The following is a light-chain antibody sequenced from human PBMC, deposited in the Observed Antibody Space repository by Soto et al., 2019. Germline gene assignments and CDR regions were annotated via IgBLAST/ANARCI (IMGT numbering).Light chain of an antibody. CDR2: DAS. CDR1: QNVRSY. CDR3: QQRSNWPGT. V-gene: IGKV3-11*01. Sequence: EIVLTQSPVTLSLSPGESATLSCRASQNVRSYLAWYQQRPGQAPRLLIYDASTRATGIPARSSGSGSGTDFTLSISSLEPEDFAVYYCQQRSNWPGTFGGGTKVDIK. J-gene: IGKJ4*01.